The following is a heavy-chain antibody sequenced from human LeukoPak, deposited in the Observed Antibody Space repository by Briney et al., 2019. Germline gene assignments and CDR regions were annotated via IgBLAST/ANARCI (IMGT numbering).Heavy chain of an antibody. Sequence: PGGSLRLSCAASGFTFSSYGMHWFRQAPGKGLEWVAFIRYDGSNKYFADSVKGRFTISRDSSKNTLYLQMNSLRVDDTAVYYCAKDGTRGIRFGKIPHYFDYWGQGTLVTVSS. CDR2: IRYDGSNK. J-gene: IGHJ4*02. D-gene: IGHD3-10*01. CDR1: GFTFSSYG. V-gene: IGHV3-30*02. CDR3: AKDGTRGIRFGKIPHYFDY.